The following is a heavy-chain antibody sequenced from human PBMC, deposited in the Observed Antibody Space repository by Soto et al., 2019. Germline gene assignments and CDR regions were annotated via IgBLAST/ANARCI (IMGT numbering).Heavy chain of an antibody. V-gene: IGHV6-1*01. Sequence: PSQTLSLTCAISGDSVSSNSAGWNWIRQTPSRGLEWLGRTYYRSKWYFNYAVSVGSRITINPDTSKNQFSLQLSSVTPDDTAVFYCARGSWDDVSGHYYMDVWGKGTTVTVSS. CDR2: TYYRSKWYF. J-gene: IGHJ6*03. D-gene: IGHD1-1*01. CDR3: ARGSWDDVSGHYYMDV. CDR1: GDSVSSNSAG.